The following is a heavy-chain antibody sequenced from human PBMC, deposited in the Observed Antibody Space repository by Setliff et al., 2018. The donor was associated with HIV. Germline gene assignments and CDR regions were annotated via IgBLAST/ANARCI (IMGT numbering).Heavy chain of an antibody. CDR3: ARQVPVPGVAVTPIDY. D-gene: IGHD3-22*01. CDR1: GGSVSGYY. V-gene: IGHV4-34*01. Sequence: SETLSLTCAVYGGSVSGYYWSWIRQPPGKGLEWIGEINHSGSTNYNPSLKSRVTISVDTSKNQFSLKLSSVIAADTAVYYCARQVPVPGVAVTPIDYWGQGTLVTVSS. J-gene: IGHJ4*02. CDR2: INHSGST.